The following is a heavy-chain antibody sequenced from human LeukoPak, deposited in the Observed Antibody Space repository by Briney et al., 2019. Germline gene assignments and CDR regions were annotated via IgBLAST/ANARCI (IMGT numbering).Heavy chain of an antibody. CDR1: GFTLSTYS. D-gene: IGHD6-6*01. CDR2: ISSSGNTI. J-gene: IGHJ4*02. V-gene: IGHV3-48*04. Sequence: QPGGSLRLSCAASGFTLSTYSMNWVRQAPGKGLGWVSYISSSGNTIYYADSVKGRFTISRDNAKNSLFLQMNSLRAEDTAVYYCARGRDFDYWGQGTLVAVSS. CDR3: ARGRDFDY.